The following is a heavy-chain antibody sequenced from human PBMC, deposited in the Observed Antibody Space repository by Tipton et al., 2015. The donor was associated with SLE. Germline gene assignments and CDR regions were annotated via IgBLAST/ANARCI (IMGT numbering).Heavy chain of an antibody. J-gene: IGHJ4*02. V-gene: IGHV5-51*03. CDR2: IYPGDSDT. D-gene: IGHD2-15*01. CDR1: GYIFDNYW. Sequence: QSGPEVKEPGESLKISCRGSGYIFDNYWIVWVRQMPGKGLEWMGIIYPGDSDTTYSLSFEGQVTISVDKSISTAYLQWNSLKASDSAMYYCARFPSGIGLDFWGQGTLVTVSS. CDR3: ARFPSGIGLDF.